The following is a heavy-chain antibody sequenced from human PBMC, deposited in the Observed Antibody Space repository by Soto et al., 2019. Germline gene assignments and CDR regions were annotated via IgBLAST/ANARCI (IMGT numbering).Heavy chain of an antibody. V-gene: IGHV1-18*01. J-gene: IGHJ6*03. CDR3: AREYYDFWSGYSRPINTRYYYYYYMDV. D-gene: IGHD3-3*01. CDR2: ISAYNGNT. Sequence: ASVKVSCKASGYTFTSYGISWVRQAPGQGLEWMGWISAYNGNTNYAQKLQGRVTMTTDTSTSTAYMELRSLRSDDTPVYYCAREYYDFWSGYSRPINTRYYYYYYMDVWGKGTTVTAP. CDR1: GYTFTSYG.